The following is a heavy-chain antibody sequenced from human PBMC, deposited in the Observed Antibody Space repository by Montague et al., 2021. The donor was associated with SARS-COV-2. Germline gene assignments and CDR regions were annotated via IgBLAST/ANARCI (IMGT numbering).Heavy chain of an antibody. CDR1: GGSISSGGYY. D-gene: IGHD3-10*01. Sequence: TLSLTCTVSGGSISSGGYYWSWIRQHPGDGLGWIGFIYNGGSTHSSPSLKGRVTISLDTSENQFSLNLSSVTAADTAVYFCARGSGNLVRGEHLDFWGQGTLVTVSS. J-gene: IGHJ4*02. CDR3: ARGSGNLVRGEHLDF. CDR2: IYNGGST. V-gene: IGHV4-31*03.